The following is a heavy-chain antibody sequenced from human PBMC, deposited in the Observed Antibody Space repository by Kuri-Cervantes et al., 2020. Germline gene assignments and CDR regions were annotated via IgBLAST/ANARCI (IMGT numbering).Heavy chain of an antibody. Sequence: SETLSLTCAVYGGSFSGYYWSWIRQPPGKGLEWIGEINHSGSTNYNPSLKSRVTISVDKSKNQFSLKLSSVTAADTAVYYCARGVDQDYFDYWGQGTLVTVSS. CDR2: INHSGST. J-gene: IGHJ4*02. CDR3: ARGVDQDYFDY. V-gene: IGHV4-34*01. CDR1: GGSFSGYY. D-gene: IGHD2-2*01.